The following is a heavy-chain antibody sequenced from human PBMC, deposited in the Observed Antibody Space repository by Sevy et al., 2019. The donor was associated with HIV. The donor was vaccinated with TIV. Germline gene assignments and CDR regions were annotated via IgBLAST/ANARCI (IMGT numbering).Heavy chain of an antibody. J-gene: IGHJ5*02. CDR1: GYTFTGYY. D-gene: IGHD6-13*01. V-gene: IGHV1-2*02. Sequence: ASVKVSCKASGYTFTGYYMHWVRQPPGQGLEWMGWINPNSGGTNYAQKFQGRVTMTRDTSISTAYMELSRLRSDDTAVYYCAGIAAAGKWADWFDPWGQGTLVTVSS. CDR2: INPNSGGT. CDR3: AGIAAAGKWADWFDP.